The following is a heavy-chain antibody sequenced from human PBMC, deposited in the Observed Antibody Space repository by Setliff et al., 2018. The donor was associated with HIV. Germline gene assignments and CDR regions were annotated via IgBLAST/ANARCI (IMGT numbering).Heavy chain of an antibody. CDR2: IIPIFKSA. V-gene: IGHV1-69*05. D-gene: IGHD5-12*01. CDR1: GDTFNNYG. Sequence: SVKVSCKVSGDTFNNYGLNWVRQAPGQGMEWMGGIIPIFKSADYAQQFQGRVTITTDDSTSTAYMELSSLKSEDTAIYYCARTSGDAYNYEGAFDVWGQGTLVTVAS. J-gene: IGHJ3*01. CDR3: ARTSGDAYNYEGAFDV.